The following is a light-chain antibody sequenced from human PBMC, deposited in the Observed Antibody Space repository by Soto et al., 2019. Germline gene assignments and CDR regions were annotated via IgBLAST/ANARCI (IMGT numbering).Light chain of an antibody. CDR1: KLGDKY. V-gene: IGLV3-1*01. Sequence: SYELTQPPSVSVSPGQTASITCSGDKLGDKYACWYQQKPGQSPVLVIYQDSKRPSGIPERFSGSNSGNTATLTISGTQAMDEADYYCCSYTSSITYVFGTGTKVTVL. J-gene: IGLJ1*01. CDR3: CSYTSSITYV. CDR2: QDS.